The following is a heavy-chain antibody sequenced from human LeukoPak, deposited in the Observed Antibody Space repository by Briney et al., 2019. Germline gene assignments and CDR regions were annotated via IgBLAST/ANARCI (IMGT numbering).Heavy chain of an antibody. D-gene: IGHD3-10*01. CDR2: ISSSGSTI. J-gene: IGHJ3*02. CDR3: ASSDDAFDI. Sequence: PGGSLRLSCAASVFTFSDYYMSWIRQAPGKGLEWVSYISSSGSTIYYADSVKGRVTLSRDNAKNSLCLQMNSLRAEDTAVYYCASSDDAFDIWGQGTMVTVSS. CDR1: VFTFSDYY. V-gene: IGHV3-11*04.